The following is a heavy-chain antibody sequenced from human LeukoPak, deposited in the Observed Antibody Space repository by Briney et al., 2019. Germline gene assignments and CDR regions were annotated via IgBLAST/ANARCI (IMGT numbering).Heavy chain of an antibody. CDR1: GASISSYY. CDR2: IYYSGST. CDR3: ARGGFLEGHRLFDY. V-gene: IGHV4-59*01. Sequence: SETLSLTCTVSGASISSYYWSWIRQSPGKGLEWIGYIYYSGSTNYNPSLKSRVTISVDTSKNQFSLKLSSVTAADTAVYYCARGGFLEGHRLFDYWGQGTLVSVSS. J-gene: IGHJ4*02. D-gene: IGHD3-3*01.